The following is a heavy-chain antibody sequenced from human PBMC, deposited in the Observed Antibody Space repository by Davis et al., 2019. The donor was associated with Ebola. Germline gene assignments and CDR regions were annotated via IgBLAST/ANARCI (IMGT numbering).Heavy chain of an antibody. CDR2: ISPYNGNT. CDR1: GYTFTSYG. CDR3: AREGMHYAILTANNGADY. J-gene: IGHJ4*02. V-gene: IGHV1-18*04. Sequence: AASVKVSCKASGYTFTSYGITWVRQAPGQGLEWMGWISPYNGNTNYAQKLQGRVTMTTDTSTSTAYMELRSLRSDDTAVYYCAREGMHYAILTANNGADYWGQGTLVTVSS. D-gene: IGHD3-9*01.